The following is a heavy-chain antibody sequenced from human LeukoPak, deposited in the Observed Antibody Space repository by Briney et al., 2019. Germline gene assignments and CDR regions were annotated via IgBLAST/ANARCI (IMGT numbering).Heavy chain of an antibody. D-gene: IGHD3-22*01. CDR1: GFTFSSYA. CDR2: IWYDGSNK. Sequence: PGGSLRLSCAASGFTFSSYAMSWVRQAPGKGLEWVAVIWYDGSNKYYADSVKGRFTISRDNSKNTLYLQMNSLRAEDTAVYYCARDLSPMIPSYYFDYWGQGTLVTVSS. V-gene: IGHV3-33*08. CDR3: ARDLSPMIPSYYFDY. J-gene: IGHJ4*02.